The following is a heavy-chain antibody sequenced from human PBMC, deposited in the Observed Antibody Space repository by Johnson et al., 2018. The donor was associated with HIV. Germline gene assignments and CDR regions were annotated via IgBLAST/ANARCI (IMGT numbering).Heavy chain of an antibody. Sequence: QEQLVVSGGGVVQPGRSLRLSCAASGFTFSSYAMHWVRQAPGKGLEWVAVISYDGSNKYYADSVKGRFTISRDNSKNTLYLQMNSLRAEDTAVYYCARGPSAYCGGDCPVGAFDIWGQGTMVTVSS. V-gene: IGHV3-30*04. D-gene: IGHD2-21*02. J-gene: IGHJ3*02. CDR3: ARGPSAYCGGDCPVGAFDI. CDR1: GFTFSSYA. CDR2: ISYDGSNK.